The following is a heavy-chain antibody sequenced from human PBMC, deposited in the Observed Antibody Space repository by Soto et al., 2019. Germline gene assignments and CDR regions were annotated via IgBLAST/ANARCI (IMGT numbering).Heavy chain of an antibody. CDR3: AKDKPGTTSFDY. D-gene: IGHD1-1*01. V-gene: IGHV3-23*01. Sequence: PGGSLRLSCAASGFTISSNAMYWVRQAPGKGLEWVSGISDGGDTTHYADSVKGRFTISRDTSKNTLYLQLNTLRADDTAVYYCAKDKPGTTSFDYWGQGTLVTVS. CDR2: ISDGGDTT. CDR1: GFTISSNA. J-gene: IGHJ4*02.